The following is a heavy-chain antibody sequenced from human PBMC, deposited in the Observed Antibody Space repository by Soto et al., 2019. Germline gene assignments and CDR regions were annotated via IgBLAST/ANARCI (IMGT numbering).Heavy chain of an antibody. CDR2: IYGGGTT. CDR1: GFTVSSKY. D-gene: IGHD6-19*01. J-gene: IGHJ4*02. V-gene: IGHV3-53*01. CDR3: VQTTGWPGFDF. Sequence: EVQLVESGGGLIQPGGSLRLSCAASGFTVSSKYMTWVRQAPGKGLEWVSVIYGGGTTYYADSVKGRFTISRDNSKNTLYLQMNSLRAEETALYYCVQTTGWPGFDFWGQGTLVTVSS.